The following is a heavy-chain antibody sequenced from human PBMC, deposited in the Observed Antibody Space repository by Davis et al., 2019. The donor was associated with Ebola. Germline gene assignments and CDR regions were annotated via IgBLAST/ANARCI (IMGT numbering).Heavy chain of an antibody. Sequence: SETLSLTCAVSGGSISSSNWWSWVRQPPGKGLEWIGEIYHSGSTNYNPSLKSRVTISVDKSKNQFSLKLSSVTAADTAVYYCARETYYYDSSGYYSVVGSDYWGQGTLVTVSS. J-gene: IGHJ4*02. D-gene: IGHD3-22*01. CDR2: IYHSGST. CDR3: ARETYYYDSSGYYSVVGSDY. CDR1: GGSISSSNW. V-gene: IGHV4-4*02.